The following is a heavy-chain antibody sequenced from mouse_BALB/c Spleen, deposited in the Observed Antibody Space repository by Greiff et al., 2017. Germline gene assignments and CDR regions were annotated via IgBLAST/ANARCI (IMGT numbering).Heavy chain of an antibody. CDR3: ARSTMITTDYAMDY. D-gene: IGHD2-4*01. CDR1: GYTFTSYW. CDR2: INPSNGRT. V-gene: IGHV1S81*02. Sequence: VQLQQPGAELVKPGASVKLSCKASGYTFTSYWMHWVKQRPGQGLEWIGEINPSNGRTNYNEKFKSKATLTVDKSSSTAYMQLSSLTSEDSAVYYCARSTMITTDYAMDYWGQGTSVTVSS. J-gene: IGHJ4*01.